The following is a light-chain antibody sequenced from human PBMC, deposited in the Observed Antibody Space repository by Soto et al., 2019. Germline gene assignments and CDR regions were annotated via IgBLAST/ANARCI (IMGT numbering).Light chain of an antibody. CDR1: QGISSA. V-gene: IGKV1-13*02. Sequence: AIQLTQSPSSLSASVGDRVTITCRASQGISSALAWYQQKPGKAPKLLIYDASSLESGVPSRFSGSGSGTDFTLPISSLQPEDFATYYCQQSFTFGPGTKVDIK. CDR3: QQSFT. CDR2: DAS. J-gene: IGKJ3*01.